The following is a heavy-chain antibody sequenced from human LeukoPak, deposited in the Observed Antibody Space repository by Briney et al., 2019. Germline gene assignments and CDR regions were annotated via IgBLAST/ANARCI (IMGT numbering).Heavy chain of an antibody. CDR3: ARDNKWELFALDY. D-gene: IGHD1-26*01. J-gene: IGHJ4*02. CDR2: IIPISGTA. CDR1: GGTFSNYA. Sequence: SVKVSCKASGGTFSNYAISWVRQAPGQGLEWVGGIIPISGTAKYAQKFQGRVTITADESTSTAYMELSSLRFEDTAVYYCARDNKWELFALDYWGQGTLVTVSS. V-gene: IGHV1-69*13.